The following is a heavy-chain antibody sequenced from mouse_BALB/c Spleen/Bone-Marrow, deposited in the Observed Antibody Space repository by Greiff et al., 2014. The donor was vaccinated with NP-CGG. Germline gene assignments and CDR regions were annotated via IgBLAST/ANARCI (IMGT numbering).Heavy chain of an antibody. D-gene: IGHD1-1*01. Sequence: VQLQQPGPEVVKPGASVKMSCKASGYTFTSYVLHWVKQKPGQGLERIGYINPDNDGTKYNEKFKGKATLTSDKSSRTAYMELSSLTSEDSTVYYCARFGYYGSPYAMDYWGQGTSVTVSS. CDR2: INPDNDGT. V-gene: IGHV1-14*01. CDR1: GYTFTSYV. J-gene: IGHJ4*01. CDR3: ARFGYYGSPYAMDY.